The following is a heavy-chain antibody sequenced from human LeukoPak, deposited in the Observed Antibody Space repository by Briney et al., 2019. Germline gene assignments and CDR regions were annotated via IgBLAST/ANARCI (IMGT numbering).Heavy chain of an antibody. D-gene: IGHD6-13*01. CDR1: GYTFTSFS. J-gene: IGHJ4*02. CDR3: ARESGQQLSYYFDY. V-gene: IGHV1-46*01. CDR2: INPSGGNT. Sequence: ASVKVSCKASGYTFTSFSMHWVRQAPGQGLEWMGIINPSGGNTFYVQNFQGRVTMTRDTSTSTVYMELSSLRSEDTAVYYCARESGQQLSYYFDYWGQGTLVTVSS.